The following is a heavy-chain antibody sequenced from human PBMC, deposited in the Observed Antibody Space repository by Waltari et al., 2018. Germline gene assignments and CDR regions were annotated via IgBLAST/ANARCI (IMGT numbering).Heavy chain of an antibody. Sequence: EVQLLESGGGLVQPGGSLRLSCAASGFTFSSYAMSWVRQAPGKGLEWVSAISGSGGSTYYADSVKGRFTISRDNAKNSLYLQMNSLRAEDTAVYYCARADFITMVQGEFVRYYYGMDVWGQGTTVTVSS. J-gene: IGHJ6*02. V-gene: IGHV3-23*01. CDR1: GFTFSSYA. CDR2: ISGSGGST. CDR3: ARADFITMVQGEFVRYYYGMDV. D-gene: IGHD3-10*01.